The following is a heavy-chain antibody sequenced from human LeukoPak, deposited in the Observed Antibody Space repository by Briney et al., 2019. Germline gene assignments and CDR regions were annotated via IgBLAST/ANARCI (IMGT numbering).Heavy chain of an antibody. D-gene: IGHD6-13*01. V-gene: IGHV5-51*01. CDR3: VLAAASNVFDY. Sequence: GESLKISCKGSGYIFTSYWIGWVRQMPGKGLEWMGIIYPGDSDTRYSPSFQGQVTISADKSISTAYLQWSSLKASDTAMYYCVLAAASNVFDYWGQGTLFTVSS. CDR2: IYPGDSDT. J-gene: IGHJ4*02. CDR1: GYIFTSYW.